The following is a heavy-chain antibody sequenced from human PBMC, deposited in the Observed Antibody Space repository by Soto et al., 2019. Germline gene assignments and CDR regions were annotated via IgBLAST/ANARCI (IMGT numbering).Heavy chain of an antibody. Sequence: PGGSLRLSCAASGFTFSSYSMNWLRQAPGKGLEWVSYISSSGGAIYYADSVKGRFSISRDNAKNSLYLQMNSLRAEDTAVYYCARQTADYCTSASCYGPLGHGGGQGTLVTVSS. CDR1: GFTFSSYS. CDR2: ISSSGGAI. D-gene: IGHD2-2*01. J-gene: IGHJ4*02. V-gene: IGHV3-48*01. CDR3: ARQTADYCTSASCYGPLGHG.